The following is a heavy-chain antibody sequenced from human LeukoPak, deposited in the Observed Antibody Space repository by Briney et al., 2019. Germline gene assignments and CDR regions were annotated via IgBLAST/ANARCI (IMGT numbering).Heavy chain of an antibody. CDR1: GYTFTSYY. J-gene: IGHJ3*02. D-gene: IGHD3-22*01. CDR2: INPSGGST. CDR3: ATGYDSSGYYPRGAFDI. Sequence: ASVKVSCKASGYTFTSYYMHWVRQAPGQGLEWMGIINPSGGSTIYAQKFQGRVTMTEDTSTDTAYMELSSLRSEDTAVYYCATGYDSSGYYPRGAFDIWGQGTMVTVSS. V-gene: IGHV1-46*01.